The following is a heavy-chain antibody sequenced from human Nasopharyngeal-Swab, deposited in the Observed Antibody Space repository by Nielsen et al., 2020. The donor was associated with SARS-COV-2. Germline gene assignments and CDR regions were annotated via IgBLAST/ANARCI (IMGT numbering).Heavy chain of an antibody. CDR2: IYYSGST. Sequence: SETLSLTCTVSGGSISSGDYYWSWIRQPPGKGLEWIGYIYYSGSTYYNPSLKGRVTISVDTSKNQFSLKLSSVTAADTAVYYCARAWGSPLFDYWGQGTLVTVSS. CDR3: ARAWGSPLFDY. CDR1: GGSISSGDYY. J-gene: IGHJ4*02. D-gene: IGHD7-27*01. V-gene: IGHV4-30-4*01.